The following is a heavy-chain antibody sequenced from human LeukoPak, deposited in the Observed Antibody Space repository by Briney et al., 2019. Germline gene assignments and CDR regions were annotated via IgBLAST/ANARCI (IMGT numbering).Heavy chain of an antibody. CDR2: INPNDGDT. CDR3: ARANFLYCSSTTCLFDY. CDR1: GYTFTDYY. D-gene: IGHD2-2*01. J-gene: IGHJ4*02. Sequence: ASVKVSCKASGYTFTDYYMHWVRQAPGQGIEWMGWINPNDGDTNYAQKFQGRVTMTRDTSISTAHMEVSRLRSDDTAVYYCARANFLYCSSTTCLFDYWGQGTLVTVSS. V-gene: IGHV1-2*02.